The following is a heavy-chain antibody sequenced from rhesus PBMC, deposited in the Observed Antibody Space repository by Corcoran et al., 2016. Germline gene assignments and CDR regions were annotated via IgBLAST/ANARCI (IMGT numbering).Heavy chain of an antibody. V-gene: IGHV3S42*01. J-gene: IGHJ4*01. CDR2: INAGGRNT. CDR1: GFTFRDCW. CDR3: ADLDRY. Sequence: HLVESGGGLAKPGVSLSLSFAASGFTFRDCWMTWVRQTPGKGLEWIATINAGGRNTYYADSVKGRFTISRDNSKNTLSLQMNSLRPEDTAIYYCADLDRYGGQGVLVTVAS.